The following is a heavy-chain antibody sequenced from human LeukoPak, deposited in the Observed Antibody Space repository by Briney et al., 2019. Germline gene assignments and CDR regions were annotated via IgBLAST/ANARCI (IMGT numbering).Heavy chain of an antibody. V-gene: IGHV5-51*01. CDR1: GYSFTSYW. CDR3: ARHDIAAASGDAFDI. J-gene: IGHJ3*02. D-gene: IGHD6-13*01. Sequence: GESLKISCKGSGYSFTSYWNGWVRQMPGKGLEWMGIIYPGDSDTRYSPSFQGQVTISADKSISTAYLQWSSLKASDTAMYYCARHDIAAASGDAFDIWGQGTMVTVSS. CDR2: IYPGDSDT.